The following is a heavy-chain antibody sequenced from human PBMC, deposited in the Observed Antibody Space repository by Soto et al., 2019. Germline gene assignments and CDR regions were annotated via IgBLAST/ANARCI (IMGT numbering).Heavy chain of an antibody. V-gene: IGHV1-18*01. J-gene: IGHJ4*02. CDR2: ISAHKGNT. D-gene: IGHD1-1*01. Sequence: QVHLVQSGAEVKKPGASVKVSCQGSGYAFTTYGITWVRQAPGQGLEWMGWISAHKGNTNYAQKLQGRVTVNRDTPTSTAYMELRSLRYYDTAVYYCARGRYGDYWGQGALVTVSS. CDR3: ARGRYGDY. CDR1: GYAFTTYG.